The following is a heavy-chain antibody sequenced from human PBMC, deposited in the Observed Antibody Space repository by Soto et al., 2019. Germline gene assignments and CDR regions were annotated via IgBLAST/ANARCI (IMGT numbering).Heavy chain of an antibody. CDR2: ISDSGSTM. V-gene: IGHV3-48*03. D-gene: IGHD4-17*01. J-gene: IGHJ4*02. Sequence: EVILVESGGGLARPGGSLRLSCATSGFSFSSFEMIWVRQAPGKGLEWISYISDSGSTMYYADSVKGRFTISRDNAKNPLYLQMSSLRVEDTALYYCARSTVTSDWGQGTQVTVSS. CDR3: ARSTVTSD. CDR1: GFSFSSFE.